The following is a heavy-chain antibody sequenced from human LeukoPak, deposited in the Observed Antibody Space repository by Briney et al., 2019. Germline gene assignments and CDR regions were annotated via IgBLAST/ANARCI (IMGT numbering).Heavy chain of an antibody. V-gene: IGHV4-39*07. Sequence: SETLSLTCSVSGGSIGPTSYYWGWIRQTPVKGLEWIGSIDYSGTTHYNPSLKSRVTISIDMSQNQFSIKMTSVPAADTAVYYCARAPLGSRGYYYFLDHWGQGTLVTVSS. CDR1: GGSIGPTSYY. CDR3: ARAPLGSRGYYYFLDH. CDR2: IDYSGTT. J-gene: IGHJ5*02. D-gene: IGHD3-22*01.